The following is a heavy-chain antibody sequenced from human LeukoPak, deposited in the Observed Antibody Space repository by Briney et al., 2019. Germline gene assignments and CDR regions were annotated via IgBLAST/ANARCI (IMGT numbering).Heavy chain of an antibody. CDR2: IYYSGIT. CDR1: GGSISSYY. CDR3: ARTMYYYDARGFYYGGWFDP. V-gene: IGHV4-59*01. D-gene: IGHD3-22*01. J-gene: IGHJ5*02. Sequence: SETLSLTCTVSGGSISSYYWSWIRQPPGKGLEWIGYIYYSGITNYNPSLKSRVTLSVDTSKNQFSLTLISVTAADTAVYFCARTMYYYDARGFYYGGWFDPWGQGTLVTVSS.